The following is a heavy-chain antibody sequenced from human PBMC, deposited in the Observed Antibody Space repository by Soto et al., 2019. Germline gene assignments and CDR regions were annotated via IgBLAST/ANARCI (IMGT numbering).Heavy chain of an antibody. D-gene: IGHD5-12*01. V-gene: IGHV4-4*02. CDR2: IYHSGST. J-gene: IGHJ4*02. CDR3: ARYSGYDPTGTFDY. Sequence: QVQLQESGPGLVKPSGTLSLTCAVSSGSISSSNWWSWVRQPPGKGLEWIGEIYHSGSTNYSPALKSRVTISVDKSKNQFSLKLSSVTAADTAVYYCARYSGYDPTGTFDYWGQGTLVTVSS. CDR1: SGSISSSNW.